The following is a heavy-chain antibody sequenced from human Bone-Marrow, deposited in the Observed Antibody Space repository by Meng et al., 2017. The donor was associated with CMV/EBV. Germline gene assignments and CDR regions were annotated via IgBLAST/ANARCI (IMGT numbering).Heavy chain of an antibody. V-gene: IGHV3-30*01. CDR2: ISYDGSTK. D-gene: IGHD2/OR15-2a*01. CDR3: TNTGTTFPLKFDS. CDR1: GFIFGDHA. J-gene: IGHJ5*01. Sequence: GESLKISCSASGFIFGDHAMHWVRQAPGKGLEWVAVISYDGSTKYFADSVKGRFTIYRDNYRDTLFLQMNSLTTEDTGLYYCTNTGTTFPLKFDSWGQGTLVTVSS.